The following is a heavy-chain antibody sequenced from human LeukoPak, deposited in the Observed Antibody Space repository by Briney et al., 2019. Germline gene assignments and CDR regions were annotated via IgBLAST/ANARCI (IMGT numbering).Heavy chain of an antibody. CDR3: ARGLKSSSSLVYGMDV. V-gene: IGHV1-8*02. Sequence: ASVKVSCKASGGTFSSYAINWVRQATGQGLEWMGWMNPNSGNTGYAQKFQGRVTMTRNTSISTAYMELSSLRSEDTAVYYCARGLKSSSSLVYGMDVWGQGTTVTVSS. J-gene: IGHJ6*02. CDR1: GGTFSSYA. D-gene: IGHD6-6*01. CDR2: MNPNSGNT.